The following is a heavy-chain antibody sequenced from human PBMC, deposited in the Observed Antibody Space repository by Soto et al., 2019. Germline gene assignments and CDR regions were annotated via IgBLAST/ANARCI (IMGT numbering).Heavy chain of an antibody. V-gene: IGHV3-53*01. CDR2: LYDVDGS. CDR1: GLTVSGKKY. J-gene: IGHJ3*01. D-gene: IGHD1-1*01. CDR3: ATWHEREHAYDV. Sequence: DVQLVESGGGLMQPGESLRLSCAASGLTVSGKKYVAWVRQAPGKGLEWVSALYDVDGSFYSDSVKGRFTTSSDSSKTTVYLQMNDRSPADTAVYYCATWHEREHAYDVWGQGTTVTLSS.